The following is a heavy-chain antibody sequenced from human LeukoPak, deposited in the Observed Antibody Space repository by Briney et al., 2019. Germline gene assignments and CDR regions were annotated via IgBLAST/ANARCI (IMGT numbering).Heavy chain of an antibody. CDR3: ARHGPLTIVAGYYYYMDV. D-gene: IGHD2-15*01. CDR2: IYPGDSDT. J-gene: IGHJ6*03. CDR1: GFSFTDYW. V-gene: IGHV5-51*01. Sequence: GESLKIFCKASGFSFTDYWIGWVRQMPGKGLEWMGIIYPGDSDTRYSPSFQGQVTISADKSISTAYLQWSSLKASDTAMYYCARHGPLTIVAGYYYYMDVWGKGTTVTVSS.